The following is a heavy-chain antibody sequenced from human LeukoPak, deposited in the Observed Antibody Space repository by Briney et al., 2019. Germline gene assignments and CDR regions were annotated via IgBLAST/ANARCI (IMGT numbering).Heavy chain of an antibody. D-gene: IGHD6-19*01. V-gene: IGHV3-48*01. CDR1: KFTSSDYG. CDR2: ISSSSSTI. Sequence: GGSLRLSCAASKFTSSDYGMNWVRQAPGKGLEWVSYISSSSSTIYYGDSVKGRFTISRDNAENSLYLQMNGLRAEDTAVYFCARNGASSGRPYHLDYWGQGTLVTVSS. J-gene: IGHJ4*02. CDR3: ARNGASSGRPYHLDY.